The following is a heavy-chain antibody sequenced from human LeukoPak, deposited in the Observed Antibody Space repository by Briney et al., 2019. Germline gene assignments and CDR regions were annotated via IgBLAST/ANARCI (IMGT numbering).Heavy chain of an antibody. D-gene: IGHD2-8*01. J-gene: IGHJ3*02. V-gene: IGHV1-2*02. Sequence: GASVKVSCKASGYTFTGYYMHWVRQAPGQGLEWMGWINPNSGGTNYAQKFQGRVTMTRDTSISTAYMELSRLRSDDTAVYYCAVKECTNGVCGGDAFDIWGQGTMVTVSS. CDR2: INPNSGGT. CDR3: AVKECTNGVCGGDAFDI. CDR1: GYTFTGYY.